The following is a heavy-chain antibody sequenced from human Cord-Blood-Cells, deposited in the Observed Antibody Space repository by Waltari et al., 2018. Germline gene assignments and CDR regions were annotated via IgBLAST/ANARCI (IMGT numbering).Heavy chain of an antibody. CDR2: SSRSSSYI. CDR1: GFTFSSYS. CDR3: ARETDSSGWYYFDY. J-gene: IGHJ4*02. V-gene: IGHV3-21*01. D-gene: IGHD6-19*01. Sequence: EVQLVESGGGLVKPGGSLRLSCAASGFTFSSYSMNWVRQAPGKGLGWVSASSRSSSYIYYADSGKGRFTISRDNAKNSLYLQMNSLRAEDTAVYYCARETDSSGWYYFDYWGQGTLVTVSS.